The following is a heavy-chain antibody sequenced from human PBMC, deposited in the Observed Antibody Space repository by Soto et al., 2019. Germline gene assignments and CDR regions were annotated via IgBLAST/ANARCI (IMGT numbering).Heavy chain of an antibody. J-gene: IGHJ3*02. CDR1: GGSISSYY. V-gene: IGHV4-59*01. Sequence: SETLSLTCTVSGGSISSYYWSWIRQPPGKGLEWIGYIYYSGSTNYNPSLKSRVTISVDTSKNQFSLKLSSVTAADTAVYYCARDKGGAFDIWGQGTMVTVSS. CDR2: IYYSGST. CDR3: ARDKGGAFDI.